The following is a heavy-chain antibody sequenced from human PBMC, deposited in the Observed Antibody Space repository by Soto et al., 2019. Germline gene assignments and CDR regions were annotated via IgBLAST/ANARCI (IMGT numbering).Heavy chain of an antibody. CDR2: ISGSGDST. CDR3: AKALPASSGYYYYVMDV. Sequence: EVQLLESGGGLVQPGGSLRLSCAASGFTFSSYAMSWVRQAPGKGLEWVSSISGSGDSTYYAASVKGRFTISRDNSKNTLYLQVNSLRAEDTAGYCCAKALPASSGYYYYVMDVWGQGTTVTVSS. CDR1: GFTFSSYA. J-gene: IGHJ6*02. V-gene: IGHV3-23*01. D-gene: IGHD3-22*01.